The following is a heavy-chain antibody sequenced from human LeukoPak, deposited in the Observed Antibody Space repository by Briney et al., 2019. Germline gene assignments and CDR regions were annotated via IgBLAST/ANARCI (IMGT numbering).Heavy chain of an antibody. CDR3: AREEYSSSRYFDY. D-gene: IGHD6-13*01. CDR2: IYHSGST. Sequence: PSETLSLTCTVPGYSISSGYYWSWIRQPPGKGLEWIGSIYHSGSTYYNPSLKSRVTISVDTSKNQFSLKLSSVTAADTAVYYCAREEYSSSRYFDYWGQGTLVTVSS. CDR1: GYSISSGYY. V-gene: IGHV4-38-2*02. J-gene: IGHJ4*02.